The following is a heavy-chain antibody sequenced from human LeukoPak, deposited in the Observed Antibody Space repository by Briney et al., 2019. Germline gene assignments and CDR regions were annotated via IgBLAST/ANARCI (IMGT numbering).Heavy chain of an antibody. V-gene: IGHV1-18*01. CDR2: ISAYNGNT. Sequence: GASVKVSCKASGYTFTSYGISWVRQAPRQGRERMGWISAYNGNTNYSQKLQGRVTITTDKPTSTVYMELSSLRSEDTAVYYCARSLPHRRLMDTTMEQHWFDPWGQGTLVTVSS. J-gene: IGHJ5*02. CDR1: GYTFTSYG. CDR3: ARSLPHRRLMDTTMEQHWFDP. D-gene: IGHD5-18*01.